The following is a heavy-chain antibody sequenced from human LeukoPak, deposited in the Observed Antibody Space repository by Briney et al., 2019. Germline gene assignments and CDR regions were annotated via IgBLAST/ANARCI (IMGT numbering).Heavy chain of an antibody. CDR1: GFTFSSYA. CDR3: ARGRGKSLYYFDY. CDR2: ISSNGGST. Sequence: GGSLRLSCAASGFTFSSYAMHWVRQAPGKGLEYVSAISSNGGSTYYANSVKGRFTISRDNSKNTLYLQMGSLRAEDMAVYYRARGRGKSLYYFDYWGQGTLVTVSS. V-gene: IGHV3-64*01. J-gene: IGHJ4*02.